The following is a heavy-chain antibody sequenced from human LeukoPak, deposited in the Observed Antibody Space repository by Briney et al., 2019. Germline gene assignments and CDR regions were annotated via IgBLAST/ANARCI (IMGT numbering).Heavy chain of an antibody. J-gene: IGHJ4*02. V-gene: IGHV3-7*01. CDR3: ADPGVGY. Sequence: PGGSLRLSCTASGFAFSNFWMSWVRQAPGKGLEWVANIKQNGSEETYIDSVKGRFTISRDNAKNSLYLQMNSLRAEDTAVYHCADPGVGYWGQGTLVTVSS. D-gene: IGHD2-8*01. CDR1: GFAFSNFW. CDR2: IKQNGSEE.